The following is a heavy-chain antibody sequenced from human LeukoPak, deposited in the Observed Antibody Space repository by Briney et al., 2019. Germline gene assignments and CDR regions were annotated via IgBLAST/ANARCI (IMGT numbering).Heavy chain of an antibody. CDR1: GYTFTGYY. Sequence: ASVKVSCKASGYTFTGYYMRWVRQAPGQGLEWMGWINPNSGGTNYAQKFQGRVTMTRDTSISTAYTELSRLRSDDTAVYYCARGGGGAYYYYYYMDVWGKGTTVTVSS. CDR3: ARGGGGAYYYYYYMDV. J-gene: IGHJ6*03. V-gene: IGHV1-2*02. D-gene: IGHD3-10*01. CDR2: INPNSGGT.